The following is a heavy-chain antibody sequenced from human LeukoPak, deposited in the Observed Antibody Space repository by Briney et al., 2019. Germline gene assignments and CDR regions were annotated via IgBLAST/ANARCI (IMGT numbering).Heavy chain of an antibody. J-gene: IGHJ3*02. CDR2: INPNSGGT. V-gene: IGHV1-2*02. Sequence: ASVKVSCKASGYTFTGYYMHWVRQAPGQGLKWMGWINPNSGGTNYAQKFQGRVTMTRDTSISTAYMELSRLRSDDTAVYYCARESLEYSSSSDAFDIWGQGTMVTVSS. CDR3: ARESLEYSSSSDAFDI. CDR1: GYTFTGYY. D-gene: IGHD6-6*01.